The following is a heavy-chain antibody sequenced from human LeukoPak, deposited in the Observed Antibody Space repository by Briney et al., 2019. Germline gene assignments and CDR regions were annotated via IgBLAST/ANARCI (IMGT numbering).Heavy chain of an antibody. V-gene: IGHV3-7*01. CDR1: GFTFSSYW. Sequence: PGGSLRLSCAASGFTFSSYWMSWVRQAPGKGLEWVANIKQDGSEKYYVDSVKGRFTISRDNAKNSLYLQMNSLRAEDTAVYSWARRRFSSGYLYYFDYWGRGTLVTVSS. J-gene: IGHJ4*02. CDR3: ARRRFSSGYLYYFDY. CDR2: IKQDGSEK. D-gene: IGHD3-3*01.